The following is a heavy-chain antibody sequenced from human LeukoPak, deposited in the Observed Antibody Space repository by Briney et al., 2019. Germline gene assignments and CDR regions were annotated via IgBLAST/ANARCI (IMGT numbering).Heavy chain of an antibody. CDR1: GFTSSSYW. Sequence: PGGSLRLSCAASGFTSSSYWMTWVSQAPGKGLEWVANIKDDGREKYYVDSMKGRFTISRDNAKDSLYLQVDSLRAEDTAVYYCATYRRGYFDFWGQGTLVTVSA. D-gene: IGHD1-14*01. CDR3: ATYRRGYFDF. CDR2: IKDDGREK. V-gene: IGHV3-7*01. J-gene: IGHJ4*02.